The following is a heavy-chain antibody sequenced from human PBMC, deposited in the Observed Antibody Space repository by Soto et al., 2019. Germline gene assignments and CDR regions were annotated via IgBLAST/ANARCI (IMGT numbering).Heavy chain of an antibody. J-gene: IGHJ4*02. V-gene: IGHV5-51*01. CDR1: GYSFTTFW. D-gene: IGHD3-22*01. CDR3: ARLHDSSGYRFDY. Sequence: RGESLKISCKGSGYSFTTFWIGWVRQMPDKGLEWMGIIYPGDSATRYSPSFQGRVTISADKSISTAYLQWSSLKASDTAMYYCARLHDSSGYRFDYWGQGTLVTVSS. CDR2: IYPGDSAT.